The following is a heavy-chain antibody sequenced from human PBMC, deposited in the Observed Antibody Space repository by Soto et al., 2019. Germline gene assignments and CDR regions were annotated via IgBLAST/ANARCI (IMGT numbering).Heavy chain of an antibody. J-gene: IGHJ6*02. CDR1: GDSVRGNY. D-gene: IGHD3-22*01. CDR2: INPNSSGT. V-gene: IGHV1-2*02. Sequence: ASVKVSCKASGDSVRGNYIHWVRQTPGQGLEWMGWINPNSSGTVYAQKFQGRVTMTRDTSLTTVYMQLNRLTSDDSAVYYCARDLIVDGPDNYDIDVRGQGTTVTGSX. CDR3: ARDLIVDGPDNYDIDV.